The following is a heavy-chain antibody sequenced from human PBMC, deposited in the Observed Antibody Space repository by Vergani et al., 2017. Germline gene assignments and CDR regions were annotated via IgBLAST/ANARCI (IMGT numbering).Heavy chain of an antibody. V-gene: IGHV3-33*01. J-gene: IGHJ4*02. CDR3: ARDKRQVVRGGYYFDY. CDR2: IWYDGSNK. CDR1: GFTFSSYG. D-gene: IGHD3-10*01. Sequence: QVQLVESGGGVVQPGRSLRLSCAASGFTFSSYGMHWVRQAPGKGLEWVAVIWYDGSNKYYADSVKGRFTISRDNAKNSLYLQMNSLRAEDTAVYYCARDKRQVVRGGYYFDYWGQGTLVTVSS.